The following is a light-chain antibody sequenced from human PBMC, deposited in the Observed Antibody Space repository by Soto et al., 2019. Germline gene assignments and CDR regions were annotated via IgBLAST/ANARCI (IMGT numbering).Light chain of an antibody. Sequence: EIVLTQSPGTLSFSPGGRATRSCRVSQSVSSSSLAWYQQKPGQAPRLLIYGASNRATGFPDRFSGSGSGTDFTLTISRLEPEDFAVYYCQQYGSSLWTFGQGTKVDIK. CDR3: QQYGSSLWT. CDR2: GAS. CDR1: QSVSSSS. J-gene: IGKJ1*01. V-gene: IGKV3-20*01.